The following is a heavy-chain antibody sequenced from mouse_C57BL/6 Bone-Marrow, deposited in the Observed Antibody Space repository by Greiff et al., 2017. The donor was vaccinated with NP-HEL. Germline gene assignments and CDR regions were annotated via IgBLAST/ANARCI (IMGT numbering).Heavy chain of an antibody. Sequence: EVQGVESGGGLVKPGGSLKLSCAASGFTFSDYGMHWVRQAPEKGLEWVAYISSGSSTIYYADTVKGRFTISRDNAKNTLFLQMTGLRSEDTAMYYCARPLYAMDYWGQGTSVTVSS. V-gene: IGHV5-17*01. CDR1: GFTFSDYG. CDR2: ISSGSSTI. CDR3: ARPLYAMDY. J-gene: IGHJ4*01.